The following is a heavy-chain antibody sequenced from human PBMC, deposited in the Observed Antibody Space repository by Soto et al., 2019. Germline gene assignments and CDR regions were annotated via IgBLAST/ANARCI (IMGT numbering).Heavy chain of an antibody. CDR2: ISRTGDSA. J-gene: IGHJ5*01. V-gene: IGHV3-23*01. Sequence: EVHLLESGGALVQPGGSLTLSCAASGFSFSDYAMCWVRQAPGKGLEWVSSISRTGDSAYYADSVKGRFAISRDRSKNRLSLQMNSLRGEDTAVYYCAKGPDGSGYYHNWFDSWGQGTLITVSS. CDR3: AKGPDGSGYYHNWFDS. D-gene: IGHD3-22*01. CDR1: GFSFSDYA.